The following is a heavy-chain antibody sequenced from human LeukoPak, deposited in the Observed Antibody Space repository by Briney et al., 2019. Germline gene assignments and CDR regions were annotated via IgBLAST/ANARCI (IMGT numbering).Heavy chain of an antibody. J-gene: IGHJ3*02. V-gene: IGHV4-59*01. D-gene: IGHD3-10*01. CDR1: GGSISSYY. CDR2: ISYSGST. CDR3: ARDRELWSRVDSHAFDI. Sequence: SETLSLTCTVSGGSISSYYWSWIRQPPGKGLEWIAYISYSGSTNYNPSLKSRVTISVDTSKNQFSLKLSSVTAADTAVYYCARDRELWSRVDSHAFDIWGQGTMVTVSS.